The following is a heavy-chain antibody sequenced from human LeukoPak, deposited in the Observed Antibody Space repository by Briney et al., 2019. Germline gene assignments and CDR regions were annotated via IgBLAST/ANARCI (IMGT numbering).Heavy chain of an antibody. D-gene: IGHD3-22*01. CDR1: GGSISSGGYS. CDR3: ARESTYDSSAWDY. CDR2: IYYSGST. J-gene: IGHJ4*02. V-gene: IGHV4-30-4*07. Sequence: SQTLSLTCAVSGGSISSGGYSWSWIRQPPGKGLEWIGYIYYSGSTYYNPSLKSRVTISVDTSKNQFSLKLSSVTAADTAVYYCARESTYDSSAWDYWGQGTLVTVSS.